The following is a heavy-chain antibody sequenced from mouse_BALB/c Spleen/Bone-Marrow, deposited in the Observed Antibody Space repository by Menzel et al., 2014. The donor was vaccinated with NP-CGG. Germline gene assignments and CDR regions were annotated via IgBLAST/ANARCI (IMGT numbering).Heavy chain of an antibody. V-gene: IGHV5-6*01. CDR2: ISSGGSYT. CDR1: GFTFSTYG. Sequence: EVQLVESGGDLVKPGGSLKPSCAASGFTFSTYGMSWVRQTPDKRLEWVATISSGGSYTYYPDRVKGRFTISRDNAKNTLYLQMSSLKSEDTAMYYCARQGGYFDYWGQGTTLTVSS. CDR3: ARQGGYFDY. J-gene: IGHJ2*01.